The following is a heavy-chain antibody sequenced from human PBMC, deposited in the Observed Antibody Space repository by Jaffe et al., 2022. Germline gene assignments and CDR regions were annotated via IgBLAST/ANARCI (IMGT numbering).Heavy chain of an antibody. Sequence: EVQLLESGGGLVQPGGSLRLSCVASEFPFSSFAMSWVRQAPGKGLEWVSVISGSGVNTYYADSVKGRFTISRDNSKNMLYLQMDSLRAEDTAVYFCAKDSAVVPSATFGYYFDYWGEGTLVTVSS. D-gene: IGHD2-2*01. V-gene: IGHV3-23*01. J-gene: IGHJ4*02. CDR1: EFPFSSFA. CDR2: ISGSGVNT. CDR3: AKDSAVVPSATFGYYFDY.